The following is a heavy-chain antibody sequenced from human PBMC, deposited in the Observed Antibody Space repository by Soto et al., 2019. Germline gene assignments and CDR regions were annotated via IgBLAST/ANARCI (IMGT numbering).Heavy chain of an antibody. D-gene: IGHD2-8*01. J-gene: IGHJ6*02. Sequence: GGSLRLSCAASGFTFSSYAMSWVRQAPGKGLEWVSAISGSGGSTYYADSVKGRFTISRDNSKNTLYLQMNSLRAEDTAVYYCARFYCTNGVCYYYYGMDVWGQGTTVTVSS. CDR1: GFTFSSYA. CDR2: ISGSGGST. V-gene: IGHV3-23*01. CDR3: ARFYCTNGVCYYYYGMDV.